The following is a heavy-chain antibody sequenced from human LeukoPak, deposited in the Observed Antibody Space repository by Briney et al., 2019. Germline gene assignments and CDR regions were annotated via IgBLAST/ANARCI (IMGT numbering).Heavy chain of an antibody. Sequence: SGTLSLTCAVSGGSVSHSNWWTWVRQSPGKGLEWIGEVHPSEGTNYNPSLKSRVTISADNSKNKFSLELNSVTAADTAVYYCARQEKKIGWYGYYFDYWGQGTLVTVSS. CDR3: ARQEKKIGWYGYYFDY. D-gene: IGHD2-15*01. V-gene: IGHV4-4*02. CDR1: GGSVSHSNW. CDR2: VHPSEGT. J-gene: IGHJ4*02.